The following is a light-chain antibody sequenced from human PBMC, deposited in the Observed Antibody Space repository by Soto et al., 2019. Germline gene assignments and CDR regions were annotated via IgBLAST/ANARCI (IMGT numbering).Light chain of an antibody. J-gene: IGLJ1*01. V-gene: IGLV2-14*03. CDR1: SSDVGGYNY. CDR2: DVS. Sequence: CVLNKAASVYGVAREARPIFCNGTSSDVGGYNYVSWYQHHPGKVPQLMIYDVSNRPSGVSNRFSGSKSGNTASLTISGLQAEDEADYYCYSYTSSNTYVFGTGTKVTVL. CDR3: YSYTSSNTYV.